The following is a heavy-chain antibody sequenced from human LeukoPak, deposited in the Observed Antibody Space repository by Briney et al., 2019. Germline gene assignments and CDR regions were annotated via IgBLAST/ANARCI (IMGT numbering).Heavy chain of an antibody. J-gene: IGHJ5*02. CDR2: TYYRSKWYN. CDR3: ARDQFMVRGVINWFDP. V-gene: IGHV6-1*01. Sequence: SQTLSLTCAISGDSVSSNSAAWNWIRQSPSRGLEWLGRTYYRSKWYNDYAVSVKSRITINPDTSKNQFSLQLNSVTPEDTAVYYCARDQFMVRGVINWFDPWGQGTLVTFSS. CDR1: GDSVSSNSAA. D-gene: IGHD3-10*01.